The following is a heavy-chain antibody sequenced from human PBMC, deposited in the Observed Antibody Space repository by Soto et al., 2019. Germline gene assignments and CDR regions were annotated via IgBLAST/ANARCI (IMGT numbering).Heavy chain of an antibody. V-gene: IGHV1-3*01. D-gene: IGHD3-10*01. Sequence: QVHLVQSGAEVRKPGASVKVSCKASGYTFTTYTIHWVRQAPGHRLEWMGWINAGNVDTKYSQKFQGRVTITRDTSASTAYMELNSLRSEDTAVYYCARGDGSGSYYFSYWGQGTLVTVSS. CDR2: INAGNVDT. J-gene: IGHJ4*02. CDR1: GYTFTTYT. CDR3: ARGDGSGSYYFSY.